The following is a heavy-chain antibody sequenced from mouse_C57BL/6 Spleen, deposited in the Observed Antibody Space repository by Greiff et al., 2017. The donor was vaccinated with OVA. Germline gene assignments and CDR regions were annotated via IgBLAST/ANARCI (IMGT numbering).Heavy chain of an antibody. J-gene: IGHJ1*03. CDR2: IDPSDGST. CDR1: GYTFTSYW. CDR3: AEGHYGNYGYFDV. Sequence: VQLQQPGAELVRPGTSVKLSCKASGYTFTSYWMHWVKQRPGQGLEWIGVIDPSDGSTKYNQKFQGKATLTVDTSSSTAYMQLSLLTSEDSAVYYCAEGHYGNYGYFDVWGTGTTVTVSS. V-gene: IGHV1-59*01. D-gene: IGHD2-1*01.